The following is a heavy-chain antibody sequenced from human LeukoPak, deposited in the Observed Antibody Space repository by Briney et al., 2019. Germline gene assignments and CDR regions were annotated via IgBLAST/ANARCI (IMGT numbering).Heavy chain of an antibody. D-gene: IGHD3-22*01. CDR3: ARGRSGFYFDY. V-gene: IGHV3-74*01. CDR1: GFTFSSYW. J-gene: IGHJ4*02. CDR2: INTDGSST. Sequence: GGFLRLSCAAPGFTFSSYWVHWVRQAPGKGLVWVSRINTDGSSTIYADSVKGRFTISRDNAKNTLYLQMNSLRVEDTAIYYCARGRSGFYFDYWGQGTLVTVSS.